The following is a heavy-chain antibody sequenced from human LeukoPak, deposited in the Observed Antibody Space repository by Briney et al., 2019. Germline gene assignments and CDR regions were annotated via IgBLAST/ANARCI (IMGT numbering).Heavy chain of an antibody. CDR2: IYSSGSS. CDR1: GGSISSYY. Sequence: SETLSLTCTVPGGSISSYYWSWIRQPAGKGLEWIGRIYSSGSSNYNPSLKSRVTMSADTSKNQFSLKLRSVSAADTAVYYCARDGLQQSYYCGMDIWGQGTTVTVSS. CDR3: ARDGLQQSYYCGMDI. D-gene: IGHD3/OR15-3a*01. V-gene: IGHV4-4*07. J-gene: IGHJ6*02.